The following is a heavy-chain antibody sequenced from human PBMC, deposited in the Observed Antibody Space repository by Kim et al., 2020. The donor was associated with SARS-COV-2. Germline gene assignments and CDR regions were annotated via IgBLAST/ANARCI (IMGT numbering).Heavy chain of an antibody. CDR3: TRVPKKYASDWYSFDY. J-gene: IGHJ4*02. CDR1: GFTLSSFA. Sequence: GGSLRLSCAVSGFTLSSFAIHWVRQAPDKGLEWVTFISYDGNNKYYADSVKGRFTISRDNSKSMLYLQMNSLTAEDTAVYYCTRVPKKYASDWYSFDYWGQGTLVTVSS. D-gene: IGHD6-19*01. CDR2: ISYDGNNK. V-gene: IGHV3-30-3*01.